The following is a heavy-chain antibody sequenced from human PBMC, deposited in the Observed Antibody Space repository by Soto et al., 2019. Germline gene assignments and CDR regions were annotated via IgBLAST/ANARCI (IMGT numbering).Heavy chain of an antibody. J-gene: IGHJ5*02. D-gene: IGHD3-16*01. CDR1: GFSLTTRGVG. CDR2: IYWDDDK. V-gene: IGHV2-5*02. CDR3: AHIPNYYQYDWFDP. Sequence: QITLKESGPTLVKPTQTLTLTCTFSGFSLTTRGVGVGWIRQPPGKALECLALIYWDDDKRYSPSLQSRLSITKDTSKNQVVLTMTNVDPVDTAKYYCAHIPNYYQYDWFDPWGQGTRVSVSS.